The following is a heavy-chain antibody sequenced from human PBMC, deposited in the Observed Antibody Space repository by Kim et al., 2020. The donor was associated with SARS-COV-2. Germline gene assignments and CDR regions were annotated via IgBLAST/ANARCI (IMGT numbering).Heavy chain of an antibody. CDR2: VSFDGRVE. CDR3: AKEGDYYGGYVSFFAS. D-gene: IGHD2-21*01. Sequence: GGSLRLSCAASGFIFGSYGMHWVRQAPGKGLEWVAVVSFDGRVEHYADSVKGRFTISRDNIRNTLYLEMNGLKTEDSAVYFCAKEGDYYGGYVSFFASWGPGTLVTVSS. J-gene: IGHJ4*02. V-gene: IGHV3-30*18. CDR1: GFIFGSYG.